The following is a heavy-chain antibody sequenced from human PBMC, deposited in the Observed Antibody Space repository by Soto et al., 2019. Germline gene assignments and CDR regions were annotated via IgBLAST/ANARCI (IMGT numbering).Heavy chain of an antibody. V-gene: IGHV3-53*01. CDR1: GVTGSSSY. CDR2: LYTGTDT. CDR3: ARSRYM. J-gene: IGHJ6*03. Sequence: PGGYLKISCAASGVTGSSSYLTWVRQAPGKGLEWVAILYTGTDTVYADSVKGRFTISRDSSKNTLYLQMHSLRAEDTAMYFCARSRYM.